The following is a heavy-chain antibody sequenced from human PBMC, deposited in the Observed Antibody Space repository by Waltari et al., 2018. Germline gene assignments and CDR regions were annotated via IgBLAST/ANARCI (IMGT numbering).Heavy chain of an antibody. D-gene: IGHD3-3*01. CDR3: VKDVNRVPAVGWSGAFDV. V-gene: IGHV3-9*01. CDR2: ISSNGYNL. Sequence: ELQLVESGGGLVQPGGSLRLSCEGFGFTFEDYAMQGVRQAPGKGLEGVCGISSNGYNLNYADSAKGRFTISRDNAKKSLYLEMKSLTIEDTALYYCVKDVNRVPAVGWSGAFDVWGQGTLVTVSS. CDR1: GFTFEDYA. J-gene: IGHJ3*01.